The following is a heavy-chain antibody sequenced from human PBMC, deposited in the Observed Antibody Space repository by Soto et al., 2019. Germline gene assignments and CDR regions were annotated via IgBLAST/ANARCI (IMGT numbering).Heavy chain of an antibody. V-gene: IGHV5-51*01. CDR1: GYSFTSYW. Sequence: GESLKISCKGSGYSFTSYWIGWVRQMPGKGLEWMGIIYPGDSDTRYSPSFQGQVTISADKSISTAYLQWSSLKASDTAMYYCAGTRTYYYGSGSNGYYYYGMDVWGQGTTVTVS. D-gene: IGHD3-10*01. J-gene: IGHJ6*02. CDR3: AGTRTYYYGSGSNGYYYYGMDV. CDR2: IYPGDSDT.